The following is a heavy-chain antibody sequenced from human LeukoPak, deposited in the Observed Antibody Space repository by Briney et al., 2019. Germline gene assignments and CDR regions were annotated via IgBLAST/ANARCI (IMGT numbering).Heavy chain of an antibody. D-gene: IGHD1-26*01. CDR1: GFSFSSYC. CDR3: ASALVGANDY. V-gene: IGHV3-74*01. CDR2: INSNGSTI. J-gene: IGHJ4*02. Sequence: GGSLRLSCAASGFSFSSYCMNWVRQAPGKGLVWVSRINSNGSTINYADSVKGRFTISRDNAKNTLFLQMNSLRVEDTAVYYCASALVGANDYWGQGTVVTVSS.